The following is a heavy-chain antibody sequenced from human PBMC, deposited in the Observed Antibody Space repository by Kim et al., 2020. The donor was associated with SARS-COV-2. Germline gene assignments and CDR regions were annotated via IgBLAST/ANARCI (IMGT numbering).Heavy chain of an antibody. CDR3: ARAFPQYSSSLCY. D-gene: IGHD6-13*01. V-gene: IGHV1-3*01. J-gene: IGHJ4*02. Sequence: SQEFQGRGTMTRDTAASTAYMELRSLRSEDTAVYYCARAFPQYSSSLCYWGQGTLVTVSS.